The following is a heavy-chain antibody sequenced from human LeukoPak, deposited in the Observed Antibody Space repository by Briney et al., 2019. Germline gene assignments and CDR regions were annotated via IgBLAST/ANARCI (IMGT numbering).Heavy chain of an antibody. D-gene: IGHD6-19*01. CDR2: IYSGGNT. CDR3: ARGGQWLLPFDY. Sequence: GGSLRLSCAASGFTVSSNYMSWVRQAPGKGLEWVSVIYSGGNTYYADSVKGRFTISRDNSKSSLYLQMNSLRAEDTAVYYCARGGQWLLPFDYWGQGTLVTVSS. J-gene: IGHJ4*02. V-gene: IGHV3-53*01. CDR1: GFTVSSNY.